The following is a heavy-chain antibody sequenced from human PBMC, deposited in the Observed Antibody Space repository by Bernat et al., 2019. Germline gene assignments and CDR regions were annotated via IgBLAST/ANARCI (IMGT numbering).Heavy chain of an antibody. D-gene: IGHD3-9*01. J-gene: IGHJ5*02. CDR2: ISGSGGST. CDR1: GFTFSSYA. V-gene: IGHV3-23*01. Sequence: EVQLLESGGGLVQPGGSLRLSCAASGFTFSSYAMSWVRQAPGKGLEWVSAISGSGGSTYYADSVKGRFTISRDNSKNTLYLQMNSLRAEDTAVYYCAKVNSPYYYDMLLNWFDPWGQGTLVTVSS. CDR3: AKVNSPYYYDMLLNWFDP.